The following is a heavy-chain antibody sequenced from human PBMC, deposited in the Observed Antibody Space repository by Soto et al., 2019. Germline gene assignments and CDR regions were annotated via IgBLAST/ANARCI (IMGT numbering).Heavy chain of an antibody. J-gene: IGHJ3*02. V-gene: IGHV1-2*04. D-gene: IGHD3-22*01. CDR1: GYTFTGYY. CDR2: INPNSGGT. CDR3: ARERAQITMIVVVDPDAFDI. Sequence: ASVKVSCKASGYTFTGYYMHWVRQAPGQGLEWMGWINPNSGGTNYAQKFQGWVTMTRDTSISTAYMELSRLRSDDTAVYYCARERAQITMIVVVDPDAFDIWGQGTMVTVSS.